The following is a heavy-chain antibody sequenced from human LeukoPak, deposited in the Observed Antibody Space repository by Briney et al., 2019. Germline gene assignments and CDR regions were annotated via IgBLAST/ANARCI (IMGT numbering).Heavy chain of an antibody. CDR3: AGSACTNGVCYDIYYYYGMDV. D-gene: IGHD2-8*01. CDR1: GYTFTGYY. V-gene: IGHV1-2*06. CDR2: INPNSGGT. J-gene: IGHJ6*02. Sequence: GASVKVSCKASGYTFTGYYMHWVRQAPGQGLEWMGRINPNSGGTNYAQKFQGRVTMTRDTSISTAYMELSRLRSDDTAVYYCAGSACTNGVCYDIYYYYGMDVWGQGTTVTVSS.